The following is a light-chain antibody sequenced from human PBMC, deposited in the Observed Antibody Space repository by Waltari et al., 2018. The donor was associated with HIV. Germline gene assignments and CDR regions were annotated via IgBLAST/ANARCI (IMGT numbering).Light chain of an antibody. J-gene: IGKJ4*01. CDR2: LGS. CDR1: QSLLNSNGYTY. CDR3: MQALQTLLT. V-gene: IGKV2-28*01. Sequence: EIVMTQSPLSLPVTPGEPASISCRSSQSLLNSNGYTYLDWYLQRPGQSPQLLIYLGSNRASGVPDRFSGSGAGTEFKLKISRVGAEDVSIYCCMQALQTLLTFGGGTKVEIK.